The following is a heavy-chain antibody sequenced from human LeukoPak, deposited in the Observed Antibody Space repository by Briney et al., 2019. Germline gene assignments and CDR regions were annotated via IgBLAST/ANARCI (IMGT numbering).Heavy chain of an antibody. D-gene: IGHD2/OR15-2a*01. CDR2: IIPKVGWA. Sequence: SVTVSCKTSGGTFSIYSVSLVREASGQGLEWMGGIIPKVGWANYAQRFQGSGTITTHEATTTVYMELSSLRSDDTAVYYCARDTFATSGVKYFQHWGQGTLVTVSS. CDR3: ARDTFATSGVKYFQH. J-gene: IGHJ1*01. CDR1: GGTFSIYS. V-gene: IGHV1-69*05.